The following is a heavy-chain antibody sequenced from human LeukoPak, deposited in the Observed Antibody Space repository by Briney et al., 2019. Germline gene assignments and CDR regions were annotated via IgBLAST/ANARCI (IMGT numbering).Heavy chain of an antibody. CDR1: GYTLTELS. V-gene: IGHV1-24*01. CDR2: FDPEDGET. D-gene: IGHD5-12*01. Sequence: GASVKVSCKVSGYTLTELSMHWVRQAPGKGLEWMGGFDPEDGETIYAQKFQGRVTMTEDTSTDTAYMELSSLRSEDTAVYYCATDKDIVATISNWGQGTLVTVSS. CDR3: ATDKDIVATISN. J-gene: IGHJ4*02.